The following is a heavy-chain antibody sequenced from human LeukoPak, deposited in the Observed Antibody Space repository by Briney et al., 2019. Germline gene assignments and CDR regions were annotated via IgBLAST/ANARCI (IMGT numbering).Heavy chain of an antibody. D-gene: IGHD6-13*01. CDR1: GGSISSYY. J-gene: IGHJ4*02. CDR3: ARGSKAAPGTFDY. V-gene: IGHV4-59*01. CDR2: IYYTGST. Sequence: PSETLSLTCTVSGGSISSYYWSWIRQPPGKGLEWIGYIYYTGSTDYNPSLKSRVAISVDTSKNQFSLKLSSVTAADTAVYYCARGSKAAPGTFDYWGQGTLDTVSS.